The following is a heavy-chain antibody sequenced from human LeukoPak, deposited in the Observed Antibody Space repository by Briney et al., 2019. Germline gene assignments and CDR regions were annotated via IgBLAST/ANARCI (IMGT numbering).Heavy chain of an antibody. V-gene: IGHV4-4*07. CDR2: FDFSGST. J-gene: IGHJ2*01. D-gene: IGHD5-18*01. CDR1: GGSFSSYY. CDR3: VRGLWPGYDWRFDL. Sequence: SETLSLTCTVPGGSFSSYYWSWVRQPAGKGLEWIGRFDFSGSTNYNPSLKSRVTMSGDKSKNQFSLKLNSVTAADTAVYYCVRGLWPGYDWRFDLWGRGTLVTVSS.